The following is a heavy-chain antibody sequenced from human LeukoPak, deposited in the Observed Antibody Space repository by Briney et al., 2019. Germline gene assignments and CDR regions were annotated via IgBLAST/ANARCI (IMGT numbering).Heavy chain of an antibody. CDR3: AKERSLNGGYSDGYFDH. CDR2: ISDSGSNT. Sequence: GGSLRLSCVASGFTFSNYAMSWVRQTPGKGLEWVSVISDSGSNTYYADSVKGRFTISRDNTKNTLYLQMNSLRAEDTTLYHCAKERSLNGGYSDGYFDHWGQGTLVTVSS. CDR1: GFTFSNYA. J-gene: IGHJ4*02. D-gene: IGHD4-23*01. V-gene: IGHV3-23*01.